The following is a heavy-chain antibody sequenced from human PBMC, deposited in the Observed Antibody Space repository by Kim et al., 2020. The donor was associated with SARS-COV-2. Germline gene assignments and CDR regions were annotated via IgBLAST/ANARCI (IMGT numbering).Heavy chain of an antibody. CDR2: VSDTGADR. CDR3: AKRLGPTTPNFDY. J-gene: IGHJ4*02. Sequence: GGSLRLSCAASGFTFSGYGMSWVRQAPGKGLEWVSAVSDTGADRNYADSVKGRFTISRDNSRNTLYLQMNSLRDDDTAVYYCAKRLGPTTPNFDYWGQGILVNVAS. D-gene: IGHD1-26*01. CDR1: GFTFSGYG. V-gene: IGHV3-23*01.